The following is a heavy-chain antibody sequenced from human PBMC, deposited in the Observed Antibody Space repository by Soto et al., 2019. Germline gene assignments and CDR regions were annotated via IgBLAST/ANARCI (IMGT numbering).Heavy chain of an antibody. D-gene: IGHD3-22*01. V-gene: IGHV1-69*13. Sequence: SVKVSCKASGGTFSTYTMSRVRQAPGQRLEWMGGIIPMFGTTTYAENFQGRVTITADESTSTAYMELTSLRSEDTAVYYCTRDLYYFDSSAYYGHNWFDPWGQGARVTVSS. CDR3: TRDLYYFDSSAYYGHNWFDP. CDR1: GGTFSTYT. CDR2: IIPMFGTT. J-gene: IGHJ5*02.